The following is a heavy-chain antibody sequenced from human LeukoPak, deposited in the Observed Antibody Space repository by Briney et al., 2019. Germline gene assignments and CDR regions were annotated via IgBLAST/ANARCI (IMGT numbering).Heavy chain of an antibody. D-gene: IGHD1-26*01. Sequence: SETLSLTCTVSGVSISSYYWSWIRQPPGKGLEWIGYIYYSGSTNYNPSFKSRVTISIDTSKNQFSLKLSSVTAADTAVYYCARQRELLPHWYFDLWGRGTLVTVSS. CDR2: IYYSGST. J-gene: IGHJ2*01. V-gene: IGHV4-59*08. CDR3: ARQRELLPHWYFDL. CDR1: GVSISSYY.